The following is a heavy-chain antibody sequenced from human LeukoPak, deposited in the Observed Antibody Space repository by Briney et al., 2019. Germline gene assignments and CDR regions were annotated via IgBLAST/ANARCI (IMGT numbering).Heavy chain of an antibody. Sequence: GASVKVSCKVSGYTLTELSMHWVRQAPGKGLEWMGGFDPEDGETIYAQKLQGRVTMTTDTSTSTAYMELRSLRSDDTAVYYCARDLGGPYYSSGYSRINWFDPWGXGTLVTVSS. CDR2: FDPEDGET. V-gene: IGHV1-24*01. CDR3: ARDLGGPYYSSGYSRINWFDP. D-gene: IGHD3-22*01. CDR1: GYTLTELS. J-gene: IGHJ5*02.